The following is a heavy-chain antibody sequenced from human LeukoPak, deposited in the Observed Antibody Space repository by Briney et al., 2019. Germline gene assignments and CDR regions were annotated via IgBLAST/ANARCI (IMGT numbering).Heavy chain of an antibody. CDR2: ISGSGGST. V-gene: IGHV3-23*01. CDR1: GFTFSSYA. D-gene: IGHD5-12*01. Sequence: PGGSLRLSCTASGFTFSSYAMSWVRQAPGKGLEWVSAISGSGGSTYYADSVKGRFTISRDNSKNTLYLQMNSLRAEDTAVYYCAKGQWLDYYFDYWGQGTLVTVSS. CDR3: AKGQWLDYYFDY. J-gene: IGHJ4*02.